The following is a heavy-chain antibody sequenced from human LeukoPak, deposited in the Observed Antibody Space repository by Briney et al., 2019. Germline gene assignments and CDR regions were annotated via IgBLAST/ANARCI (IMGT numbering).Heavy chain of an antibody. V-gene: IGHV5-51*01. J-gene: IGHJ4*02. Sequence: PGESLKISCKGSGYSFTSYWIGWVRQMPGKGLEWMGIICPGDSDTRYSPSFQGQVTISADKSISTAYLQWSSLKASDTAMYYCARHEPYIAAAGPPDYWGQGTLVTVSS. CDR2: ICPGDSDT. D-gene: IGHD6-13*01. CDR1: GYSFTSYW. CDR3: ARHEPYIAAAGPPDY.